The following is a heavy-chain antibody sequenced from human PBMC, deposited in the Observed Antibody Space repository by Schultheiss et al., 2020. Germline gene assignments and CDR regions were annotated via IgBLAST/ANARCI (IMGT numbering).Heavy chain of an antibody. V-gene: IGHV3-23*01. Sequence: GGSLRLSCAASGFTFSSYAMSWVRQAPGKGLEWVSAISGSGGSTYYADSVKGRFTISRDNSKNTLYLQMNSLRAEDTAVYYCASRYCSSTSCWNYYYGMDVWGQGTTVTVSS. CDR3: ASRYCSSTSCWNYYYGMDV. CDR1: GFTFSSYA. CDR2: ISGSGGST. D-gene: IGHD2-2*01. J-gene: IGHJ6*02.